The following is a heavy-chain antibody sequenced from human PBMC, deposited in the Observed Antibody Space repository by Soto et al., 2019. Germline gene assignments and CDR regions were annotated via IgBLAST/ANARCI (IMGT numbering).Heavy chain of an antibody. Sequence: EVQMVESGGGLVQPGGSLRLSCAVSGFTFSSYWMYWVRQAPGKGLEWVANIKGDGSEKNYVDSVKGRFTISRDNAKNSLYLQMNSLRVEDTAVYYYVSSLLRGQGTLVTVSS. J-gene: IGHJ4*02. CDR2: IKGDGSEK. CDR3: VSSLL. V-gene: IGHV3-7*01. CDR1: GFTFSSYW.